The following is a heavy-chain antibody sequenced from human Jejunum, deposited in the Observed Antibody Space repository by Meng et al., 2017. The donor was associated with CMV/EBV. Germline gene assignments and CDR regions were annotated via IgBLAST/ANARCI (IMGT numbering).Heavy chain of an antibody. J-gene: IGHJ4*02. Sequence: LTCAGSGGSSSSNNYWNWVRQPPGKGLEWIGEVYHTGRTNQNPSLKSRVTISVDKSRNQFSLKLTSVTAADTAVYYCARRASGRYGNWGQGTLVTVSS. CDR3: ARRASGRYGN. CDR2: VYHTGRT. V-gene: IGHV4-4*02. CDR1: GGSSSSNNY. D-gene: IGHD2/OR15-2a*01.